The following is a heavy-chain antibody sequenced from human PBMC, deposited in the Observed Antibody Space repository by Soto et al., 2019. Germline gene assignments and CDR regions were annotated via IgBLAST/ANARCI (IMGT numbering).Heavy chain of an antibody. D-gene: IGHD6-13*01. Sequence: PSETLSLTCTVSGGSISSGDYYWSWIRQPPGKGLEWIGYIYYSGSTYYNPSLKSRVTISVDTSENQFSLKLSSVTAADTAVYYCARVIPGSRWPYYFDYWGQGTLVTVSS. CDR2: IYYSGST. CDR3: ARVIPGSRWPYYFDY. V-gene: IGHV4-30-4*01. CDR1: GGSISSGDYY. J-gene: IGHJ4*02.